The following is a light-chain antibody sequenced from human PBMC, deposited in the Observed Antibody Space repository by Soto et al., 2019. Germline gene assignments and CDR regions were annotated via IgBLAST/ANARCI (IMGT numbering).Light chain of an antibody. V-gene: IGKV1-39*01. CDR1: QSISSY. Sequence: IQLTQSPSSLSASVGDRVTITCRASQSISSYLNWYQQKPGKAPKLLIYAASSLQSGVPSRFSGSGSGTDFTLTISSLQPEDFATYYCQQSYSTPLTFGPGT. CDR2: AAS. J-gene: IGKJ3*01. CDR3: QQSYSTPLT.